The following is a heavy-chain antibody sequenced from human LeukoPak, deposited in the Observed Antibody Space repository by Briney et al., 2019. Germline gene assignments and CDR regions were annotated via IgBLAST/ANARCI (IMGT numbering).Heavy chain of an antibody. Sequence: GASVTVSFKASGYSFTGYFIHWVRQAPGQGLEWMGCIDPNSGDTKYAQKFQGRVSMPRDTSTRTAYMELSRLRSDDTAVYFCARSGSTGYSLDYWGQGTLVTVSS. D-gene: IGHD3-22*01. CDR2: IDPNSGDT. V-gene: IGHV1-2*02. CDR3: ARSGSTGYSLDY. J-gene: IGHJ4*02. CDR1: GYSFTGYF.